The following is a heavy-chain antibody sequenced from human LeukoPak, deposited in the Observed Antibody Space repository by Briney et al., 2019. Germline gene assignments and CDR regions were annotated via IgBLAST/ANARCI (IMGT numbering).Heavy chain of an antibody. CDR1: GFTFSSYW. CDR3: ARVEPIRLLVDY. D-gene: IGHD3-3*01. Sequence: GGSLSLSCAASGFTFSSYWMHWVRQAPGKGLVWVSRINSDGSSTTYADSVKGRFTISRHNAKNTLYLQMNSLRAEDTAVYYCARVEPIRLLVDYWGQGTLVTVSS. V-gene: IGHV3-74*01. CDR2: INSDGSST. J-gene: IGHJ4*02.